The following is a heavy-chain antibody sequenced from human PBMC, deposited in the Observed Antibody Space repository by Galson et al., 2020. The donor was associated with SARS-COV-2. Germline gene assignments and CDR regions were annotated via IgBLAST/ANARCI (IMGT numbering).Heavy chain of an antibody. CDR2: FDPEDGET. J-gene: IGHJ5*02. CDR3: ATAPAVVVPAAISRDNWFDP. Sequence: ASVKVSCKVSGYTLTELSMHWVRQAPGKGLEWMGGFDPEDGETIYAQKFQGRVTITEDTSTDTAYMELSSLRSEDTAVYYCATAPAVVVPAAISRDNWFDPWGQGTLVTVSS. D-gene: IGHD2-2*01. V-gene: IGHV1-24*01. CDR1: GYTLTELS.